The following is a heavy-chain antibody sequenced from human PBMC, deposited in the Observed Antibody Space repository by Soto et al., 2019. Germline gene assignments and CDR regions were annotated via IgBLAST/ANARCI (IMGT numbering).Heavy chain of an antibody. J-gene: IGHJ4*02. CDR3: ARAWVVVTAPDY. V-gene: IGHV1-3*05. CDR2: INAGNGNT. Sequence: QVQLVQSGAEEKKPGASVKVSCKASGYTFTSYAMHWVRQAPGQRLEWMGWINAGNGNTKYSQKFQGRVTITRDTSASTANVELSSLRSEDTAVYYCARAWVVVTAPDYWGQGTLVTVSS. CDR1: GYTFTSYA. D-gene: IGHD2-21*02.